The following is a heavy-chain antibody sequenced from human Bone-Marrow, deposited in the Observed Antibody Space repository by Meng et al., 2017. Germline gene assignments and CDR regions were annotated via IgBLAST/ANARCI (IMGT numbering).Heavy chain of an antibody. D-gene: IGHD6-6*01. CDR2: IYYSGST. V-gene: IGHV4-61*01. CDR1: GGSVSSGSYY. J-gene: IGHJ4*02. CDR3: ARSSTSPASYFFDY. Sequence: QGQLQGPGPRLGGPSETLSLTCTVSGGSVSSGSYYWSWIRQPPGKGLEWIGHIYYSGSTNYNPSLKSRVTISVDTSKNQFSLKLSSVTAADTAVYFCARSSTSPASYFFDYWGQGTLVTVSS.